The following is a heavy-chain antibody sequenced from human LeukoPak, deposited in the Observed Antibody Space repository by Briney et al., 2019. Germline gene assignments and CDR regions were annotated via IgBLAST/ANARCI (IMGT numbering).Heavy chain of an antibody. V-gene: IGHV4-4*09. J-gene: IGHJ4*02. CDR3: ARHLSDSVSAIEY. CDR2: IYTRGST. D-gene: IGHD5/OR15-5a*01. CDR1: GGSISTYY. Sequence: SETLSLTCTVSGGSISTYYWGWIRQPPGKGLEWIGYIYTRGSTNYNPSLKSRVTISVDTSKIQFSLKLSSVTAADTAVYYCARHLSDSVSAIEYWGQGALVTVSS.